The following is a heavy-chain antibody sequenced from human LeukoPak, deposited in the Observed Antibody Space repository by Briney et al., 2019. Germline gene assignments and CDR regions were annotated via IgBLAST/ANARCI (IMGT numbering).Heavy chain of an antibody. Sequence: GGSLRLSCAASGFTFSSYAMSWVRQAPGKGLEWVSAISGSGGSTYYADSVKGRFTISRDNSKNTLYLQMNSLRAEDTAVYYCARVEDTAAATRNYYGMDVWGQGTTVTVSS. CDR3: ARVEDTAAATRNYYGMDV. D-gene: IGHD2-15*01. V-gene: IGHV3-23*01. CDR1: GFTFSSYA. J-gene: IGHJ6*02. CDR2: ISGSGGST.